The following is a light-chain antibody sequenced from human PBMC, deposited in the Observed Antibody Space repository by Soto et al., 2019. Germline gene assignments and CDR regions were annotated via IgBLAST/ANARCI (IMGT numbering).Light chain of an antibody. CDR3: QQYYSPPRYT. V-gene: IGKV4-1*01. Sequence: DIVMTQSPEYLAVSLGEWATINCRSSQSILYSSNNKNLIAWYQQKPGQPPKLLIYWASTRQSGVPDRFSGRGSGRDFTLTISSLQAEDVAVYYCQQYYSPPRYTFGQGTRLWIK. CDR1: QSILYSSNNKNL. CDR2: WAS. J-gene: IGKJ2*01.